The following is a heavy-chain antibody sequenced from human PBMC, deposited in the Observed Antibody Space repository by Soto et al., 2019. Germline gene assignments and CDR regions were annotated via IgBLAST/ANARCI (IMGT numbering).Heavy chain of an antibody. CDR3: ARGATSHYYDSSGYFAY. CDR1: GGSISSGGYY. Sequence: PSETLSLTCTVSGGSISSGGYYWSWIRQHPGKGLEWIGYIYYSGSTYYNPSLKSRVTISVDTSKNQFSLKLSSVTAADTAVYYCARGATSHYYDSSGYFAYWGQGTLVTVSS. V-gene: IGHV4-31*03. D-gene: IGHD3-22*01. J-gene: IGHJ4*02. CDR2: IYYSGST.